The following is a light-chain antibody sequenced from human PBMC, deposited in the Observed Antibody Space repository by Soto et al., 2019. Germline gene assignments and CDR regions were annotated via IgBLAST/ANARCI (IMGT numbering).Light chain of an antibody. Sequence: EIVLTQSRATLSLSQWERATLSCMASQSVSSYLAWYQQKPGQAPRLLVYDASNRATGIPARFSGSGSATDFTLTISSLEPEDFAVYYCQQRSNWPPVTFGQGTRLETK. CDR1: QSVSSY. CDR3: QQRSNWPPVT. CDR2: DAS. J-gene: IGKJ5*01. V-gene: IGKV3-11*01.